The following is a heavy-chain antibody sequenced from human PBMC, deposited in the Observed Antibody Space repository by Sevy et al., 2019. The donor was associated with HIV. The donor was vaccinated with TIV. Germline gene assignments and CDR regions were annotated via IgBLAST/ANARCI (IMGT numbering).Heavy chain of an antibody. CDR3: ARDRPEQWLDKFDY. J-gene: IGHJ4*02. D-gene: IGHD6-19*01. Sequence: GSLRLSCAASGFTFSSYSMNRVRQAPGKGLEWVSSISSSSSYIYYADSVKGRFTISRDNAKNSLYLQMNSLRAEDTAVYYCARDRPEQWLDKFDYWGQGTLVTVSS. CDR1: GFTFSSYS. CDR2: ISSSSSYI. V-gene: IGHV3-21*01.